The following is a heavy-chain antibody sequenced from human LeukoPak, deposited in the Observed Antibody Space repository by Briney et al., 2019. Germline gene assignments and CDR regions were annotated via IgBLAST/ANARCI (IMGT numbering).Heavy chain of an antibody. CDR2: IYTSGST. CDR3: ARVRLTMIVRTGGWFDP. D-gene: IGHD3-22*01. V-gene: IGHV4-4*07. J-gene: IGHJ5*02. Sequence: SETLSLTCTVSGGSISSYYWSWIRQPAGKGLEWIGRIYTSGSTHFNPSLKSRVTMSVDTSKNQFSLKLSSVTAADTAVYYCARVRLTMIVRTGGWFDPWGQGTLVTVSS. CDR1: GGSISSYY.